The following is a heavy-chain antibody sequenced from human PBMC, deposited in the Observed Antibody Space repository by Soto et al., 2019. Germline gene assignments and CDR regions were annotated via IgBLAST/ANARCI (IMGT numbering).Heavy chain of an antibody. D-gene: IGHD3-10*01. CDR3: AKRGSGSYYLT. V-gene: IGHV3-23*01. CDR1: RFTFSSYA. CDR2: ISGSGDST. J-gene: IGHJ5*02. Sequence: EVQLLESGGGLVQPGGSLRLSCAASRFTFSSYAMSWVRQAPGKGLEWVSVISGSGDSTYYADSVKGRFTISRDNSKNTLYLQMTSLRAEDTAVYYCAKRGSGSYYLTWGQGTLVTVSS.